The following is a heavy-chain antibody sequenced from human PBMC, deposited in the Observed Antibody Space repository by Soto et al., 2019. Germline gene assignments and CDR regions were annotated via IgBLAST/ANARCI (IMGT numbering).Heavy chain of an antibody. J-gene: IGHJ1*01. CDR2: IHYDGRT. CDR3: ARASFGSGSYSY. V-gene: IGHV4-39*02. Sequence: QLQLQESGPGLVEPSETLSLTCTVSGGSISGTNEYWGWIRQPPGKGLEWIASIHYDGRTYYTPPLXSXXTISADTSKNRFSLKLSSVTAADTAVYYCARASFGSGSYSYWGQGTLVIVSS. D-gene: IGHD3-10*01. CDR1: GGSISGTNEY.